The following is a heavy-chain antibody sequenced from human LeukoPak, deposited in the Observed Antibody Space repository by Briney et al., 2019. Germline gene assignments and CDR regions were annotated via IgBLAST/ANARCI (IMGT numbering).Heavy chain of an antibody. V-gene: IGHV7-4-1*02. CDR1: GYTFTSYA. CDR2: INTNTGNP. D-gene: IGHD3-22*01. J-gene: IGHJ4*02. CDR3: ARVAIYYYDSSGYLDY. Sequence: ASVKVSCKASGYTFTSYAMNWVRQAPGKGLEWMGWINTNTGNPTYAQGFTGRFVFSLDTSVSTAYLQISSLKAEDTAVYYCARVAIYYYDSSGYLDYWGQGTLVTVSS.